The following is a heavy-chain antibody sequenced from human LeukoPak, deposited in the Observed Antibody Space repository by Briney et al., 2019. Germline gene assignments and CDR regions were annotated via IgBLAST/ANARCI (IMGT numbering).Heavy chain of an antibody. CDR3: AYCGGDCYSPWGY. D-gene: IGHD2-21*02. J-gene: IGHJ4*02. CDR1: GFTFTTYG. Sequence: GGSLRLSCAASGFTFTTYGMSWVRQAPGKGLEWLSAISSSGSRTYYADSVKGRFTISRDNSKNTLYLQMNSLRAEDTAVYYCAYCGGDCYSPWGYWGQGTLVTVSS. V-gene: IGHV3-23*01. CDR2: ISSSGSRT.